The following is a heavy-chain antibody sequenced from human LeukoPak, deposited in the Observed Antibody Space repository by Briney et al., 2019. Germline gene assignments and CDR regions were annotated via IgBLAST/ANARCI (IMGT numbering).Heavy chain of an antibody. CDR2: INLDGSEK. Sequence: TGGSLRLSCAASGFTFSTYWMSWVRQAPGKGLEWVANINLDGSEKYYVDSVKGRFTISRDNAKKSLYLQMNSLRAEDTAVYYCVKGGRYGYSYWGQGTLVTVSS. CDR1: GFTFSTYW. CDR3: VKGGRYGYSY. D-gene: IGHD5-18*01. V-gene: IGHV3-7*01. J-gene: IGHJ4*02.